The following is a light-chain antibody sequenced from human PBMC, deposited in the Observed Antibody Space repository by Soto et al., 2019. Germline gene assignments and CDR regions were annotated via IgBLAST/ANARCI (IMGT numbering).Light chain of an antibody. CDR3: SSFRSSSTV. CDR2: EVS. V-gene: IGLV2-14*01. Sequence: QSVLTQPASVSGSPGQSITISCTGTSSDIGNYNYVSWYQHHPGKAPKLMIYEVSNRPSGVSNRFSGSKSGNTASLTISGLQTDYEGDYYCSSFRSSSTVFGTGTKLTVL. J-gene: IGLJ1*01. CDR1: SSDIGNYNY.